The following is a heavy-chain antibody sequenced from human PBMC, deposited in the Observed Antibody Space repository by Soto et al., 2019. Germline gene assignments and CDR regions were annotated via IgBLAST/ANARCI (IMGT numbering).Heavy chain of an antibody. CDR1: GGSISSSSYY. D-gene: IGHD3-22*01. V-gene: IGHV4-39*01. CDR3: ASSEHYYDSSGYYSCFDY. CDR2: IYYSGST. J-gene: IGHJ4*02. Sequence: SATLSLTCTVSGGSISSSSYYWGWIRQPPGKGLEWIGSIYYSGSTYYNPSLKSRVTISVDTSKNQFSLKLSSVTAADTAVYYCASSEHYYDSSGYYSCFDYWGQGTLVTVS.